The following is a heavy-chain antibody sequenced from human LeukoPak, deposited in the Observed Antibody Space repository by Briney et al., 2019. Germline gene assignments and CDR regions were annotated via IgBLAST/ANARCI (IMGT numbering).Heavy chain of an antibody. CDR3: ARSVRERNLASSWVWFDP. J-gene: IGHJ5*02. CDR1: GGSISSGGYS. Sequence: SETLSLTCAVSGGSISSGGYSWSWIRQPPGKGLEWIGYIYHSGSTYYNPSLKSRVTISVDRSKNQFSLKLSSVTAADTAVYYCARSVRERNLASSWVWFDPWGQGTLVTVSS. V-gene: IGHV4-30-2*01. CDR2: IYHSGST. D-gene: IGHD6-6*01.